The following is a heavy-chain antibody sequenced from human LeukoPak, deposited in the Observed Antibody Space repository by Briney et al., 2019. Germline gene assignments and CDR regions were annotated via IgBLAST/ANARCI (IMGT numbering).Heavy chain of an antibody. CDR1: GFTFSSYA. CDR2: ISGSGGST. J-gene: IGHJ4*02. D-gene: IGHD3-10*01. Sequence: GGALRLSCAASGFTFSSYAMSWVRQAPGKGLEWVSAISGSGGSTYYADSVKGRFTISRDNSKNTRYLQMNSLRAEDTAVYYCAKASYYYGSGSYPHKAFDYWGQGTLVTVSS. V-gene: IGHV3-23*01. CDR3: AKASYYYGSGSYPHKAFDY.